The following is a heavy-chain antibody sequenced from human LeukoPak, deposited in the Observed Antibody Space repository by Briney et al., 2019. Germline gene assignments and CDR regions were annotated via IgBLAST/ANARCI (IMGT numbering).Heavy chain of an antibody. Sequence: ASVKVSCKVSGYTLTELSMHWVRQAPGKGLEWMGGFDPEDGETIYAQKFQGRVAMTEDTSTDTAYMELSSLRSEDTAVYYCATAKVYYGSGSYLHWGQGTLVTVSS. J-gene: IGHJ4*02. CDR3: ATAKVYYGSGSYLH. CDR2: FDPEDGET. D-gene: IGHD3-10*01. V-gene: IGHV1-24*01. CDR1: GYTLTELS.